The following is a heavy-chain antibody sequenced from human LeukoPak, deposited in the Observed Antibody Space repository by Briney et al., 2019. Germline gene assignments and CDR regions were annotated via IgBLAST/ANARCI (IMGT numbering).Heavy chain of an antibody. CDR1: GFTFNTYA. CDR3: ARGGPIDC. CDR2: ISSSGGST. J-gene: IGHJ4*02. Sequence: GGSLRLSCAASGFTFNTYAMSWVRQAPGKGLEWVSAISSSGGSTFHADSVKGRFTISRDNAKSTLYLQMNSLRAEDTAVYYCARGGPIDCWGQGTLVTVSS. V-gene: IGHV3-23*01.